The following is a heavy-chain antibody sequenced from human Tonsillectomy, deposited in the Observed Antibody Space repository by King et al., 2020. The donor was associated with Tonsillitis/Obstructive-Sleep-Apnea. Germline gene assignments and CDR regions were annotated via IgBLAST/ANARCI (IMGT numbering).Heavy chain of an antibody. CDR3: ARDRGTMVRAVIIPNGMDV. D-gene: IGHD3-10*01. CDR1: GGSISSYY. Sequence: QLQESGPGLVKPSETLSLTCTVSGGSISSYYWSWIRQPAGKGLEWIGRFYSSGSTNYNPSLKSRITMSVDTSKNQFSLKLSSVTAADTAVYYCARDRGTMVRAVIIPNGMDVWGQGTTVIVSS. V-gene: IGHV4-4*07. J-gene: IGHJ6*02. CDR2: FYSSGST.